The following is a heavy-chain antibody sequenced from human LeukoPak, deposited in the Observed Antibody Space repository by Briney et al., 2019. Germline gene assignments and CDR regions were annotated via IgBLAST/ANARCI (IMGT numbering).Heavy chain of an antibody. J-gene: IGHJ4*02. Sequence: GGPLRLSCAASGFTFSSYWMHWVRQATGKGLVWVSRINTDGSSTTYADSVKGRFTISRDNAKNTLYLQMNSLRAEDTAVYYCARDPVLDDYGGNSPYWGQGTLVTVSP. CDR1: GFTFSSYW. CDR3: ARDPVLDDYGGNSPY. V-gene: IGHV3-74*01. CDR2: INTDGSST. D-gene: IGHD4-23*01.